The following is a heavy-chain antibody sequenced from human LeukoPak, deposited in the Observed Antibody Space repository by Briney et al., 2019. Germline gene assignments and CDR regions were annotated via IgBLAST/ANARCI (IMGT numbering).Heavy chain of an antibody. D-gene: IGHD2-2*01. V-gene: IGHV3-23*01. CDR3: AKDRVGRVVPAYYYYYYMDV. Sequence: GGSLRLSCAASGFTFSYYAMSWVRQAPGKGLEWVSAISGSGDSTDYADFVKGRFTISRDNSKNTLYLQMNSLRAEDTAVYYCAKDRVGRVVPAYYYYYYMDVWGKGTTVTVSS. CDR2: ISGSGDST. J-gene: IGHJ6*03. CDR1: GFTFSYYA.